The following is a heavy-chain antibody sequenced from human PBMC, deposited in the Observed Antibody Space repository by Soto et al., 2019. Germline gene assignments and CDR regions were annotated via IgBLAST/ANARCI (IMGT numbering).Heavy chain of an antibody. CDR2: IYPGDSDT. CDR3: ASSRERITIFGVVTNDAFDI. Sequence: PGESLKISCKGSGYSFTSYWIGWVRQMPGKGLEWMGIIYPGDSDTRYSPSFQGQVTISADKSISTAYLQWSSLKASDTAMYYCASSRERITIFGVVTNDAFDIWGQGTMVTVSS. D-gene: IGHD3-3*01. V-gene: IGHV5-51*01. J-gene: IGHJ3*02. CDR1: GYSFTSYW.